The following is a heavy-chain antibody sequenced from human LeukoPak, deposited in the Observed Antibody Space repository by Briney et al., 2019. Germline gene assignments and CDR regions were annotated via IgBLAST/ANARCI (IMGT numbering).Heavy chain of an antibody. CDR1: GFSVSSDY. CDR3: ARDTGFSDYAY. D-gene: IGHD4-17*01. CDR2: IYSDGST. V-gene: IGHV3-66*01. J-gene: IGHJ4*02. Sequence: PGGSLRLSCVGSGFSVSSDYMSWVRQAPGRGLEWVSIIYSDGSTYYANSVKGRFSIYRDSSKNTLYLQMNSLRGDDTAIYYCARDTGFSDYAYWGQGTQVTVSS.